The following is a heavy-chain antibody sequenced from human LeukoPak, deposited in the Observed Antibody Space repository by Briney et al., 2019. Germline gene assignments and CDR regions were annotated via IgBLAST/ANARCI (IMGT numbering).Heavy chain of an antibody. V-gene: IGHV4-59*08. D-gene: IGHD1-26*01. CDR3: ARLRGSYYFRDAFDI. J-gene: IGHJ3*02. CDR1: GGSISSYY. Sequence: SETLSLTCTVSGGSISSYYWSWIRQSPGKGLEWIGYIYYSGSTNYNPSLKSRVTISVDTSKNQFSLKLSSVTAADTAVYYCARLRGSYYFRDAFDIWGQGTMVTVSS. CDR2: IYYSGST.